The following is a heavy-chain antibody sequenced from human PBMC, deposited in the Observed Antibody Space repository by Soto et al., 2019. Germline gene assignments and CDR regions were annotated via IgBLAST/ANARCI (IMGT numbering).Heavy chain of an antibody. V-gene: IGHV4-31*03. CDR2: IYYGGRS. CDR1: GDSISNGGHY. D-gene: IGHD2-8*01. J-gene: IGHJ4*02. Sequence: QVQLQESGPGLVKPSQTLSLTCTVSGDSISNGGHYWSWIRLHPGKGLEWIGYIYYGGRSYYNPSLKSRINMSVDTSKIQISLRLSSVTAADTAIYYCAKMLNYWGQGALVTVSS. CDR3: AKMLNY.